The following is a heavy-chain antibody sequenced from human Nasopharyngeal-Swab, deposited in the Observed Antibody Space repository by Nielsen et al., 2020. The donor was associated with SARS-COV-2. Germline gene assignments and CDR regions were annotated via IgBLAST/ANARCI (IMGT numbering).Heavy chain of an antibody. D-gene: IGHD6-19*01. CDR1: GFSLSPSKVG. Sequence: SGPTLVKHSQTLTLTCTFSGFSLSPSKVGVSWVRQLPGRSLEWLALLYLDDDNRYNPSLKSRITITKDTSKNPVVLTMTNMDPVDTATYFCVHSTGWRLDYWGQGTLVTVSS. CDR3: VHSTGWRLDY. J-gene: IGHJ4*02. V-gene: IGHV2-5*02. CDR2: LYLDDDN.